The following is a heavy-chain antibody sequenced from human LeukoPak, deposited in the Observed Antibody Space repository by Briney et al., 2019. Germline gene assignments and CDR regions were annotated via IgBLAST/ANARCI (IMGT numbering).Heavy chain of an antibody. CDR2: IILIFGTA. CDR1: GGTFSSYA. CDR3: ARGTTQGYYYYMDV. D-gene: IGHD1-7*01. V-gene: IGHV1-69*05. J-gene: IGHJ6*03. Sequence: ASVKVSCKASGGTFSSYAISWVRQAPGQGLEWMGGIILIFGTANYAQKFQGRVTITTDESTSTAYMELSSLRSEDTAVYYCARGTTQGYYYYMDVWGKGTTVTVSS.